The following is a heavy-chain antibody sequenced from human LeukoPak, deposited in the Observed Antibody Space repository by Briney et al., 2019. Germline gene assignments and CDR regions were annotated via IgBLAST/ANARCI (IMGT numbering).Heavy chain of an antibody. J-gene: IGHJ4*02. Sequence: GSLRLSCAASGFTFDSYAMSWVRQAPGKGLEWVSSISGRGGSSYYADSGKGRFTISRDNSKNTLYLQMNSLRAEDTAVYYCAKVGIDMWAWTPFDYWGQGVLVTVSS. V-gene: IGHV3-23*01. CDR3: AKVGIDMWAWTPFDY. D-gene: IGHD1-1*01. CDR1: GFTFDSYA. CDR2: ISGRGGSS.